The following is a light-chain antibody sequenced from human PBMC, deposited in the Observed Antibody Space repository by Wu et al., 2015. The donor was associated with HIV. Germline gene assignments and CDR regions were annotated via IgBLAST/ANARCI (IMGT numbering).Light chain of an antibody. CDR3: QQYDTFPLT. Sequence: AIQITQSPSSLSASTGDTVNITCQTSQNIRSSLAWYRQKSGKVPELLIYAASSLHRGVPSRFSGSGSGTTFTLTINCLHSEDLATFYCQQYDTFPLTFGGGPRWTS. J-gene: IGKJ4*01. CDR2: AAS. CDR1: QNIRSS. V-gene: IGKV1-8*01.